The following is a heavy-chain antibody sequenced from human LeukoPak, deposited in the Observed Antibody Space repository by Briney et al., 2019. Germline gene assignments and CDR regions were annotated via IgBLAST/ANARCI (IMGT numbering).Heavy chain of an antibody. V-gene: IGHV3-11*01. CDR3: ARGSGYSGYVAY. CDR2: ISRTGDTI. D-gene: IGHD5-12*01. J-gene: IGHJ4*02. Sequence: KPGGSLRLSCTASGFTFSYYYMSWIRQAPGKGLEWISYISRTGDTIYYADSVKGRFTISRDTAKNSLYLQMNSLRAEDTAVYYCARGSGYSGYVAYWGQGTLVTVSS. CDR1: GFTFSYYY.